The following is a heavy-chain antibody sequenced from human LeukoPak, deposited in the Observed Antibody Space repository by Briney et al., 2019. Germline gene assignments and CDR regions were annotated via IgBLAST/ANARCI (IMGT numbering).Heavy chain of an antibody. J-gene: IGHJ4*02. CDR1: GGSISSSSYY. CDR2: IYYSGST. D-gene: IGHD6-13*01. V-gene: IGHV4-39*07. Sequence: PSETLSLTCTVSGGSISSSSYYWGWIRQPPGKGLEWIGNIYYSGSTYYNPSLKSRVTISLDTSKNQFSLKLSSVTAADTAVYYCARGDEAAAASWWGQGTLVTVSS. CDR3: ARGDEAAAASW.